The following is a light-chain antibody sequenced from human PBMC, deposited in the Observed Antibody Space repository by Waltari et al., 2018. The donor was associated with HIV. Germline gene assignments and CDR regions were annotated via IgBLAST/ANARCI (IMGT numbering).Light chain of an antibody. CDR1: RSDVGGYNF. CDR2: EVF. J-gene: IGLJ3*02. CDR3: SSYTSSRTGV. V-gene: IGLV2-14*01. Sequence: QSALTQPAFVSASPGQSITISCTGTRSDVGGYNFVPWSQQHPGHAPHLMIYEVFHRPSGVANRCSGVKSANTASLTISGLQAEDEAYYDGSSYTSSRTGVAGGGSKLTVL.